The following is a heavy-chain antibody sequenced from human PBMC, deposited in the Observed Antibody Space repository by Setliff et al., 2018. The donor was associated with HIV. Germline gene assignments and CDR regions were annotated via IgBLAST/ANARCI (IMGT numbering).Heavy chain of an antibody. CDR1: GGSIYGSDYY. D-gene: IGHD1-1*01. Sequence: TSETLSLTCTVSGGSIYGSDYYWGWIRQPPGNGLESIGSIYYSGSTYYKPSLKSRVTISVDTSKNQFSLKLSSVTAADTAVYYCARQGQLGSEWGQGTLVTVSS. V-gene: IGHV4-39*01. J-gene: IGHJ4*02. CDR3: ARQGQLGSE. CDR2: IYYSGST.